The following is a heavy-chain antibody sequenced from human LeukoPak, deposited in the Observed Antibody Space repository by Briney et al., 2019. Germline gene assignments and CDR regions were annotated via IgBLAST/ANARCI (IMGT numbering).Heavy chain of an antibody. D-gene: IGHD3-10*01. V-gene: IGHV1-2*02. CDR3: TRDVRPRGGIDS. CDR1: GYTFTVYY. J-gene: IGHJ4*02. Sequence: GASVKVSCKASGYTFTVYYMHWVRRAHGQGLEWMGWINPNSGGTNYAQKFQGRVTMTRDTSISTAYMELSRLRSDDTALYYCTRDVRPRGGIDSWGQGTLVTVSS. CDR2: INPNSGGT.